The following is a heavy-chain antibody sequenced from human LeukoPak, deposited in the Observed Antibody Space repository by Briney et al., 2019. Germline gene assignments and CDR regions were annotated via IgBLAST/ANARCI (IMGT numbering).Heavy chain of an antibody. CDR1: GFTFSDYY. D-gene: IGHD2-2*01. J-gene: IGHJ4*02. CDR2: ISSSSSYT. Sequence: GGSLRLSCAASGFTFSDYYMSWIRQAPGKGLEWVSYISSSSSYTNYADSVKGRFTISRENAKNSLYLQMNSLRAEDTAVYYCARVRYCSSTSCEGPYYFDYWGQGTLVTVSS. CDR3: ARVRYCSSTSCEGPYYFDY. V-gene: IGHV3-11*06.